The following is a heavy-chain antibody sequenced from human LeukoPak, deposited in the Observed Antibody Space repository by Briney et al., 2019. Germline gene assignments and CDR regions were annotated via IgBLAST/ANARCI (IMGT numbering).Heavy chain of an antibody. CDR1: GGTFSSYA. V-gene: IGHV1-69*04. CDR2: IIPILGIA. Sequence: GASVKVSCKASGGTFSSYAISWVRQAPGQGLEWMARIIPILGIANYAQKFQGRVTITADKSTSTAYMELSSLRSEDTAVYYCAGGYGDYDYYFDYWGQGTLVTVSS. D-gene: IGHD4-17*01. J-gene: IGHJ4*02. CDR3: AGGYGDYDYYFDY.